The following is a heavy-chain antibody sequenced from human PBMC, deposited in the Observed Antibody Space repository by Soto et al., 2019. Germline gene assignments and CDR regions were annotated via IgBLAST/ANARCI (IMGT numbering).Heavy chain of an antibody. CDR2: ISASGGST. V-gene: IGHV3-23*01. J-gene: IGHJ4*02. CDR3: AKDAGVLRYFDWLPFY. D-gene: IGHD3-9*01. Sequence: GSLRLSCAASQFTFSSYAMSWVRQAPEKGLEWVSSISASGGSTYYADSVKGRFTISRDNSKNTLYLQMDSLRAEDTAVYSCAKDAGVLRYFDWLPFYWGQGTLVTVSS. CDR1: QFTFSSYA.